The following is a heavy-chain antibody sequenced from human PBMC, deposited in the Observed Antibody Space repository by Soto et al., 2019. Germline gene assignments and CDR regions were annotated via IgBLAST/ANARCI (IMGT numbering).Heavy chain of an antibody. CDR3: ARGGQDFWSGPFDY. CDR1: GGSISNYY. J-gene: IGHJ4*02. Sequence: ETLSLTCTVSGGSISNYYCNWIRQPAGKGLEWIGRIDTSGSTNYNPSLKSRVTMSVDTSKQEFSLKLSSVTAADTALYYCARGGQDFWSGPFDYWGRGALVTVSS. D-gene: IGHD3-3*01. CDR2: IDTSGST. V-gene: IGHV4-4*07.